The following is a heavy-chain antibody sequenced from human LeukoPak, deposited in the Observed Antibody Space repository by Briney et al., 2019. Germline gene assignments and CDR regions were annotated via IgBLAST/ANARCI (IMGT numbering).Heavy chain of an antibody. CDR1: GFTFSSYS. V-gene: IGHV3-53*01. CDR2: IYSGGST. CDR3: ARDRAVRGVAYYYYGMDV. D-gene: IGHD3-10*01. J-gene: IGHJ6*02. Sequence: AGGSLRLSCAASGFTFSSYSMSWVRQAPGKGLEWVSVIYSGGSTYYADSVKGRFTISRDNSKNTLYLQMNSLRAEDTAVYYCARDRAVRGVAYYYYGMDVWGQGTTVTVSS.